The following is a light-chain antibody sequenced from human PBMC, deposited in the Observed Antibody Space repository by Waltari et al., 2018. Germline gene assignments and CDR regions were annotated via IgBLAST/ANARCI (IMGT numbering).Light chain of an antibody. J-gene: IGKJ5*01. CDR3: QQYNRWPPIT. CDR1: QTVSSN. Sequence: EVVMTQSPATLSVFPGESATLSCRASQTVSSNLAWYQQRPGQAPRLLSFDASTRPPSVPARFSGSGSGTEFTLTIRSLQSEDSAVYYCQQYNRWPPITFGQGTRLEIK. V-gene: IGKV3-15*01. CDR2: DAS.